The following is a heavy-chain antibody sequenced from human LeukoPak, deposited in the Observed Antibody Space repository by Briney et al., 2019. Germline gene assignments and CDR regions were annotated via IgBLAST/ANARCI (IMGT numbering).Heavy chain of an antibody. V-gene: IGHV4-59*01. CDR2: IYYSGST. CDR1: GGSISSYY. J-gene: IGHJ6*03. CDR3: ARMRSHYYYMDV. Sequence: PSETLSLTCTVSGGSISSYYWSWIRQPPGKGLEWIGYIYYSGSTNYNPSLKSRVTISVDTSKNQFSLKLSSVTAADTAAYYCARMRSHYYYMDVWGKGTTVTISS.